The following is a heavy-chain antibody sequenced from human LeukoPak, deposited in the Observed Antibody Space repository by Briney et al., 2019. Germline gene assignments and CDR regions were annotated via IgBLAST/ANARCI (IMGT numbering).Heavy chain of an antibody. J-gene: IGHJ3*02. CDR1: GASFSDTTYY. D-gene: IGHD3-22*01. V-gene: IGHV4-39*01. CDR3: ASPSKLVISRGGFDI. Sequence: SETLSLTCTVSGASFSDTTYYWAWIRQLPGEGLEWIGSIYFSETKYNPSLKSRITISGDTSKNQFSLKLSSVTAADTAVYYCASPSKLVISRGGFDIWGQGTMVTVSA. CDR2: IYFSET.